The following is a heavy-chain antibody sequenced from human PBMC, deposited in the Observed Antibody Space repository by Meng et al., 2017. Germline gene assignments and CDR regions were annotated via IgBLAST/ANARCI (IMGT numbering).Heavy chain of an antibody. Sequence: SLKISCAASGFTFDDYAIHWVRQVPGKGLEWVSGISSNSGNIGYGDSVKGRFTISRDNAKNSLYLQMNSLRAEDTALYYCAKDIQEGYNWNYLAFDYWGQGTLVTVSS. CDR3: AKDIQEGYNWNYLAFDY. CDR1: GFTFDDYA. D-gene: IGHD1-7*01. V-gene: IGHV3-9*01. J-gene: IGHJ4*02. CDR2: ISSNSGNI.